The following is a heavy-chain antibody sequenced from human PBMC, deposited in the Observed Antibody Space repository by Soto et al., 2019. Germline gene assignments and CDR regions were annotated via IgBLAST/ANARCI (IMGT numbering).Heavy chain of an antibody. CDR1: GYSFTCYY. D-gene: IGHD2-21*01. J-gene: IGHJ5*02. V-gene: IGHV1-2*02. CDR2: INPKNGVT. CDR3: AKEGVIAAPPPYNWFDP. Sequence: ASVKVACKASGYSFTCYYLHWVRQAPGQGFEWMGWINPKNGVTKYGQKFQGRRTMTRDTSPSTAYMELSRLQADDTAVYYCAKEGVIAAPPPYNWFDPWGQGVLVTVSS.